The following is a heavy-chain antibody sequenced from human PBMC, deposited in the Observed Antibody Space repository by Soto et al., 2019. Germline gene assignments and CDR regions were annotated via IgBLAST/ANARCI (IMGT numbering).Heavy chain of an antibody. D-gene: IGHD1-1*01. CDR1: GDRVSSNSAA. CDR2: TYYRSKWYN. CDR3: ARERRRYNWSGYYVMDR. Sequence: QTLSLTCAISGDRVSSNSAAWNWIRQYPSRGLECLGRTYYRSKWYNDSAVSVKSQITINPDTSKNQFSLQLNSVTPEDTAVYYRARERRRYNWSGYYVMDRWGQGTTVTVA. J-gene: IGHJ6*02. V-gene: IGHV6-1*01.